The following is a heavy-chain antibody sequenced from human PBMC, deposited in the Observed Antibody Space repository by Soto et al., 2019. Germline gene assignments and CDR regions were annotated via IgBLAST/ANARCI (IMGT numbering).Heavy chain of an antibody. Sequence: SETLSLTCTVSGGSISSGGYYWSWIRQHPGKGLEWIGYIYYSGSTYYNPSLKSRVTISVDTSKNQFPLKLSSVTAADTAVYYCARRYGSAIDYWGQGTLVTVSS. CDR2: IYYSGST. CDR3: ARRYGSAIDY. J-gene: IGHJ4*02. CDR1: GGSISSGGYY. V-gene: IGHV4-31*03. D-gene: IGHD1-26*01.